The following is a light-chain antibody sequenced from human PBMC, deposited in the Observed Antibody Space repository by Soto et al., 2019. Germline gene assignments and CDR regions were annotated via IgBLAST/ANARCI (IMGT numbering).Light chain of an antibody. CDR3: QQRSNWPPT. V-gene: IGKV3-11*01. CDR1: QSVSTY. J-gene: IGKJ4*01. Sequence: DIVLTQSPATLSLSPGERATLSCRASQSVSTYLAWYQQKPGQAPRLLIHDTSNRATGIPARFSGSGSGTDFTLTIRSLEPEDFAVYYCQQRSNWPPTFGGGTKVEIK. CDR2: DTS.